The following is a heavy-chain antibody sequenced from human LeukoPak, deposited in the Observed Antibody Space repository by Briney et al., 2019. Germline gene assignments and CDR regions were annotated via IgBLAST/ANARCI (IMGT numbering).Heavy chain of an antibody. CDR2: IYNSGST. V-gene: IGHV4-39*01. Sequence: SETLSLTCTVSGGSISSSSYYWGWIRQPPGKGLEWIESIYNSGSTYYNPSLYSRVTISVDTSKNQFSLKLSSVTAADTTVYYCARQQYYYDSSGYRAPGRWYFDLWGRGTLVTVSS. CDR1: GGSISSSSYY. CDR3: ARQQYYYDSSGYRAPGRWYFDL. J-gene: IGHJ2*01. D-gene: IGHD3-22*01.